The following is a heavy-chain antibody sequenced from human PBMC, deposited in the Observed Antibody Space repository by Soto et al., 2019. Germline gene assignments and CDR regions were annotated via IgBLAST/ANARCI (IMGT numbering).Heavy chain of an antibody. CDR2: ISYDGSNK. CDR3: AKVQIVVVPAAVDY. CDR1: GLSFFRYG. D-gene: IGHD2-2*01. J-gene: IGHJ4*02. V-gene: IGHV3-30*18. Sequence: CLGPSCAVSGLSFFRYGMHWVRQTTGKGLEWVAVISYDGSNKYYADSVKGRFTISRDNSKNTLYLQMNSLRAEDTAVYYCAKVQIVVVPAAVDYWGQGTLVTVSS.